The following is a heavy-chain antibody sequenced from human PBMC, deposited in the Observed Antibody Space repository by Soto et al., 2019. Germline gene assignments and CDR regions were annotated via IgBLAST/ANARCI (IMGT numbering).Heavy chain of an antibody. CDR2: ISTYNGDT. Sequence: QVQLVQSGAEVKKPGASVKVSCKASGYTFTRSGISWVRQAPGQGLEWMGWISTYNGDTNYAQTFQGRVTMTTDTSTSIVYMELRSLRSDDTAVYYCAREGVALYYYYGMDVWGQGTPVTVSS. V-gene: IGHV1-18*01. CDR3: AREGVALYYYYGMDV. CDR1: GYTFTRSG. J-gene: IGHJ6*02. D-gene: IGHD5-12*01.